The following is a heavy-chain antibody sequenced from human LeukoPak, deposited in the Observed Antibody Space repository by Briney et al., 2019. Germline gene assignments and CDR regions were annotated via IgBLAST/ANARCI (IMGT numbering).Heavy chain of an antibody. D-gene: IGHD3-22*01. J-gene: IGHJ4*02. Sequence: SETLSLTCTVSGGSISSYYWSWIRQPAGKGLEGIGRIYTSGSTNYNPSLKSRVTMSVDTSKTQCSLKLSSFTAADTAVSSCATSRAYYYDSSGYYYFDYWGQGTLVTVSS. CDR2: IYTSGST. CDR3: ATSRAYYYDSSGYYYFDY. V-gene: IGHV4-4*07. CDR1: GGSISSYY.